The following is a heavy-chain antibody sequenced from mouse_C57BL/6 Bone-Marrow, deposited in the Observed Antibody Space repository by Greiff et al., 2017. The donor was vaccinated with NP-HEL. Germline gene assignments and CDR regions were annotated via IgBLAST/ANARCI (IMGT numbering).Heavy chain of an antibody. CDR3: ARHEEEVQGGWYFDV. CDR1: GYTFTEYP. V-gene: IGHV1-62-2*01. Sequence: QVQLKESGAELVKPGASVKLSCKASGYTFTEYPIHWVKQRSGQGLEWIGWFYPGSGSIKYNEKFKDKATLTADKSSSTVYMELSRLTSEDSAVYCCARHEEEVQGGWYFDVWGTGTTVTVSS. J-gene: IGHJ1*03. CDR2: FYPGSGSI.